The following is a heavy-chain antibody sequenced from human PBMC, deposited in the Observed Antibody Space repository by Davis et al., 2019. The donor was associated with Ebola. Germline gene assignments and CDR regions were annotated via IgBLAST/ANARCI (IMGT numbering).Heavy chain of an antibody. V-gene: IGHV4-39*01. D-gene: IGHD4-11*01. Sequence: PGGSLRLSCTVSGGSISATSFYWGWIRQPPGKGLEWIGNIFYSGHTYYNPSLKSRVTISVDTSKNQFSLRLSSVTAADTAVYYCARAATTVTHYFDYWGQGTLVTVSS. J-gene: IGHJ4*02. CDR3: ARAATTVTHYFDY. CDR1: GGSISATSFY. CDR2: IFYSGHT.